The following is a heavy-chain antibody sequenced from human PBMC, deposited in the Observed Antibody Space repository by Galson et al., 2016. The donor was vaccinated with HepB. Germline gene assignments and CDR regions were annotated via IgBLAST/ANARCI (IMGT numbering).Heavy chain of an antibody. J-gene: IGHJ4*02. CDR2: IVPIFDAP. CDR1: GGPFSNSA. V-gene: IGHV1-69*06. CDR3: ATDVLGLFDY. Sequence: SEKVSCKASGGPFSNSAFSWVRQAPGQGLEWMGGIVPIFDAPNYARKFQGRVTITADTSTGTAYMELDSLTSEDTAVYFCATDVLGLFDYWGQGTLVTVSS. D-gene: IGHD3-16*01.